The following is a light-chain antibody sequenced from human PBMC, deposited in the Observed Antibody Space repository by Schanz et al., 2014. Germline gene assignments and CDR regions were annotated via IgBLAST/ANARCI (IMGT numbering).Light chain of an antibody. J-gene: IGKJ1*01. CDR2: DAS. Sequence: GDRVTITCRASQTISTWLAWYQQKPGKAPKLLIYDASTLKSGVPSRFSGSRSGTEFTLTISSLQPTDFATYYCLHYNRFLWTFGQGTKVEVK. CDR3: LHYNRFLWT. CDR1: QTISTW. V-gene: IGKV1-5*01.